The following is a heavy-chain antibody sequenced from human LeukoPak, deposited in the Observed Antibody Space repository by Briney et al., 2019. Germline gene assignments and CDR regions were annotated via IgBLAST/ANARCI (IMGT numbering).Heavy chain of an antibody. CDR2: IWDDGSNK. V-gene: IGHV3-33*01. CDR1: GFIFSRYG. CDR3: ARRADYGDYFDS. J-gene: IGHJ4*02. D-gene: IGHD4-17*01. Sequence: GGSLRLSCEASGFIFSRYGMHWVRQAPGKGLEGVAVIWDDGSNKFYGDSVKGRFTVSRENYKKMLYLQLNSLSAEDTAVYYCARRADYGDYFDSWGQGTLVSVSS.